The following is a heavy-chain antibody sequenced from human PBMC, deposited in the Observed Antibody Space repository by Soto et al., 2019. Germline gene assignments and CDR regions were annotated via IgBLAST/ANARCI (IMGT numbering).Heavy chain of an antibody. Sequence: SETLSLTCTASRGSIYTGGYYWNWIRQHPGKALEWIGYIYVSGSTYYNPSLKSRVSISLDTSKNQFFLNLSSVSAADTAVYYCARSRSGTYYNPAWFDPWGPGALVTVSS. CDR1: RGSIYTGGYY. CDR2: IYVSGST. J-gene: IGHJ5*02. CDR3: ARSRSGTYYNPAWFDP. V-gene: IGHV4-31*03. D-gene: IGHD3-10*01.